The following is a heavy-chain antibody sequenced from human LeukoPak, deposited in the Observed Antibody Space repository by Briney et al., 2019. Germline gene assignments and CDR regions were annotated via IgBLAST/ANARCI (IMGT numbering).Heavy chain of an antibody. CDR2: INHSGST. Sequence: SETLSLTCAVYGGSFSGYYWSWIRQPPGKGLEWIGEINHSGSTNYNPSLKSRVTISVDTSKNQFSLKLSSVTAADTAVYYCAIREYQLLPFDYWGQGTLVTVSS. CDR3: AIREYQLLPFDY. CDR1: GGSFSGYY. V-gene: IGHV4-34*01. D-gene: IGHD2-2*01. J-gene: IGHJ4*02.